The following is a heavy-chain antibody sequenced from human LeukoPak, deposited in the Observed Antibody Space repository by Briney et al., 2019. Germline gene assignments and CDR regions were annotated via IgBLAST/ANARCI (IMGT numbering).Heavy chain of an antibody. CDR2: INQDGSEK. V-gene: IGHV3-7*01. CDR1: GFTFSSYW. CDR3: ARDFLGYYGSGIRSYYYYYMDV. J-gene: IGHJ6*03. D-gene: IGHD3-10*01. Sequence: PGGSLRLSCAASGFTFSSYWMSWVRQAPGKGLEWVANINQDGSEKYYVDSVKGRFTISRDNAKNSLYLRMNSLRAEDTAVYYCARDFLGYYGSGIRSYYYYYMDVWGKGTTVTVSS.